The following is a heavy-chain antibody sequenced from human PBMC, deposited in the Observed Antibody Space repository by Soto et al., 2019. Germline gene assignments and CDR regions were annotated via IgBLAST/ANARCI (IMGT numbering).Heavy chain of an antibody. Sequence: ASVKVSCKASGYTFTSYDINWVRQATGQGLEWIGWMSPNSGNTNYAQKFQDRVTMTRDTSTSTAYMELSSLRSEDTAVYYCATGPPFWSGTTWFDPCGQGTLVTVSS. J-gene: IGHJ5*02. CDR1: GYTFTSYD. D-gene: IGHD3-3*01. V-gene: IGHV1-8*02. CDR3: ATGPPFWSGTTWFDP. CDR2: MSPNSGNT.